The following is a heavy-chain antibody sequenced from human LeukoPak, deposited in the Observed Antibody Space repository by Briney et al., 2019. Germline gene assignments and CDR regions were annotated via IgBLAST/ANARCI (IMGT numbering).Heavy chain of an antibody. V-gene: IGHV4-61*02. CDR2: IYTSGNT. Sequence: SSETLSLTCTVSGGSVSSGNYFWTWIRQPAGKGLEWIGRIYTSGNTNYNPSLKSRVTISIDASKNQFSLRLSSVTAADTAVYYCARARIYSGETDVWGQGTTVTVSS. CDR3: ARARIYSGETDV. CDR1: GGSVSSGNYF. J-gene: IGHJ6*02. D-gene: IGHD3-10*01.